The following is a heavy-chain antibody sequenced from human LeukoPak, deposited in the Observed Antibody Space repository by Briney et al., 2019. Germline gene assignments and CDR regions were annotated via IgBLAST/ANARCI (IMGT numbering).Heavy chain of an antibody. CDR2: IYCSGST. V-gene: IGHV4-59*01. CDR3: ARYYDSSGYYHYYYFDY. D-gene: IGHD3-22*01. Sequence: SETLSLTCTVSGGSISSYYWSWIRQPPGKGLEWIGYIYCSGSTNYNPSLKSRVTISVDTSKNQFSLKLSSVTAADTAVYYCARYYDSSGYYHYYYFDYWGQGTLVTVSS. CDR1: GGSISSYY. J-gene: IGHJ4*02.